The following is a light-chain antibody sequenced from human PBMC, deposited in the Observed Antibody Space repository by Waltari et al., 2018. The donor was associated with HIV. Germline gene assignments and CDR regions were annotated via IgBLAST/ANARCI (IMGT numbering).Light chain of an antibody. CDR2: AAS. V-gene: IGKV1-9*01. CDR1: QGISSY. J-gene: IGKJ3*01. Sequence: DIQLTQSPSFLSASVGDRVTITCRASQGISSYLAWYQQKPGKAPKLLIYAASNLKNGVLSRFSGSGSGTEFTLTISSLQPEDFATYYCQQLNTYPPFTFGPGTKVDSK. CDR3: QQLNTYPPFT.